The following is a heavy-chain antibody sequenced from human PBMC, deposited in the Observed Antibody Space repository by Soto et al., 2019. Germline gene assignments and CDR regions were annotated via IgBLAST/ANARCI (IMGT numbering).Heavy chain of an antibody. Sequence: SGGSRRLSCLASGFTFSDFAMTWVRHVPGRGLEWVASLDGAGGSTYYAESVRGRFSISRDNSQNTLFLQMKRLTVDDTAIYYCAAPRDEYGSGVSWFTYGMDIWGQGTTVTVSS. J-gene: IGHJ6*02. CDR3: AAPRDEYGSGVSWFTYGMDI. CDR1: GFTFSDFA. V-gene: IGHV3-23*01. CDR2: LDGAGGST. D-gene: IGHD3-10*01.